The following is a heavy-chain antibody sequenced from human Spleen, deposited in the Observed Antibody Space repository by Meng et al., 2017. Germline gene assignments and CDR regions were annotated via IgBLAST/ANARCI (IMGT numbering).Heavy chain of an antibody. CDR3: TTLYGDGDSTS. CDR1: GVSISRNKW. D-gene: IGHD4-17*01. CDR2: SHHSGST. J-gene: IGHJ4*02. V-gene: IGHV4-4*02. Sequence: QVQLQESGPGLVRPSGTLSLTCGVSGVSISRNKWWSWVRQPPGKGLEWIGESHHSGSTNYNPSLTSRVTISVDKSQNQFSLRLTSVTATDTAVYYCTTLYGDGDSTSWGQGTLVTVSS.